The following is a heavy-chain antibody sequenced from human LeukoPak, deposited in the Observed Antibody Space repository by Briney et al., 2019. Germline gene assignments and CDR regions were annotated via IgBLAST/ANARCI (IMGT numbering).Heavy chain of an antibody. V-gene: IGHV4-34*01. CDR3: ARDLRRRVTAIGYGPREYYYYMDV. CDR1: GGSFSGYY. Sequence: SETLSLTCAVYGGSFSGYYWSWLRQPPGKGLEWIGEINYTGSTNYNPSLKSRVTISVDTSRNQFSLKLSSVTAADTAVYYCARDLRRRVTAIGYGPREYYYYMDVWGKGTTVTISS. CDR2: INYTGST. J-gene: IGHJ6*03. D-gene: IGHD2-21*02.